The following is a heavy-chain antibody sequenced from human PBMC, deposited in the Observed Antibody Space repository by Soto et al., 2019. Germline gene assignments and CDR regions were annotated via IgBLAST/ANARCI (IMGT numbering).Heavy chain of an antibody. V-gene: IGHV3-23*01. Sequence: GGSLRLSCAASGFTFSRHAMSWVRQAPGKGLEWVSAISGSGGSTYYADSVKGRFTISRDNSKNTLYLQMNSLRAEDTAVYYCAKIGYSGSSLYFDYWGQGTLVTVSS. CDR1: GFTFSRHA. D-gene: IGHD1-26*01. J-gene: IGHJ4*02. CDR3: AKIGYSGSSLYFDY. CDR2: ISGSGGST.